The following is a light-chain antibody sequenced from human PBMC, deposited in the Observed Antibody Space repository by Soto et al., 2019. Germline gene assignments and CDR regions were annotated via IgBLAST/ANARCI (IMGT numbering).Light chain of an antibody. V-gene: IGKV3-20*01. J-gene: IGKJ5*01. CDR3: QQYGRSPLT. CDR1: QSVSSSY. CDR2: GAS. Sequence: EVVLAQSPGTLSLSPGDRATLSCRASQSVSSSYLAWYQQKPGQAPRLLIYGASSRATGIQDRFSGSGSGTDFTLTITRREPEDFAVYYCQQYGRSPLTFGQGTRLDSK.